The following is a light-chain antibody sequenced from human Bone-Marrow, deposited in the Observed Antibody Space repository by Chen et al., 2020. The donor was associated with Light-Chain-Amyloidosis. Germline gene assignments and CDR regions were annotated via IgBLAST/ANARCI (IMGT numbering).Light chain of an antibody. V-gene: IGLV3-25*03. J-gene: IGLJ2*01. Sequence: SYELTQPPSVSVSPGQTARITCSGDDLPTKYAYWYQQKPGQAPVLVIHRDTERPSGISERFSDSSSGTPATLTISGVQAEDEADYHCQSADSSGTYEVIFGGGTKLTVL. CDR1: DLPTKY. CDR2: RDT. CDR3: QSADSSGTYEVI.